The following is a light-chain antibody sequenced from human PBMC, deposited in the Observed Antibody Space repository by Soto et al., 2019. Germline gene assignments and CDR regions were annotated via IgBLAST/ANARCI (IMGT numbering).Light chain of an antibody. CDR1: SSDVGAYNY. Sequence: QSALTQPPSASGSPGQTVIISCTGTSSDVGAYNYVYWYQQYPGKAPKVIIYEVSKRPSGVPDRFSGSKSGNTASLTVSGLQAEDEADYYCSSYAGNNVVFGGGTKVTVL. CDR3: SSYAGNNVV. J-gene: IGLJ2*01. CDR2: EVS. V-gene: IGLV2-8*01.